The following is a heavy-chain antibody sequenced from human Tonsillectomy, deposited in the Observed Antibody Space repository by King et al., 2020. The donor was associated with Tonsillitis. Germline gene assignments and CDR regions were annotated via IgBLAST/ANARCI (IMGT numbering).Heavy chain of an antibody. CDR2: ISGSGGST. CDR1: GFTFSSYP. Sequence: VQLVESGGGLVQPGGSLRLSCAASGFTFSSYPMSWVRQAPGKGLEWVSAISGSGGSTYYADSVKGRFTISRDNSKNTLYLQMNSLRVEDTAVYYCVTFNRPRWGNALDHWGQGTLVTVSS. V-gene: IGHV3-23*04. J-gene: IGHJ4*02. D-gene: IGHD3-16*01. CDR3: VTFNRPRWGNALDH.